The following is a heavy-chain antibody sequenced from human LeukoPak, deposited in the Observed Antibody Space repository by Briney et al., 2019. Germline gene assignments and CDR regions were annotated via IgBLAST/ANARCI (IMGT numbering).Heavy chain of an antibody. J-gene: IGHJ4*02. Sequence: GGSLRLSCAASGFTFSSYWMSWVRQAPGKGLEWVANIKQDGSEKYYVDSVKGRFTISRDNAKNSLYLQMNSLRAEDTAVYYCARDGPMVRGVITPFDYWGQGTLVTASS. CDR1: GFTFSSYW. CDR2: IKQDGSEK. D-gene: IGHD3-10*01. CDR3: ARDGPMVRGVITPFDY. V-gene: IGHV3-7*01.